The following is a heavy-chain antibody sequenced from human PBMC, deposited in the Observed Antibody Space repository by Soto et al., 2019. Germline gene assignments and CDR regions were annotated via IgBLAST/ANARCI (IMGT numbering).Heavy chain of an antibody. CDR2: FDPEDGET. Sequence: ASVKVSCKVSGYTLTDLSMQWVRQAPGRGLERMGGFDPEDGETIYAQKFQGRVTMTEDTATDTAYMELSSLRSEDTAVYYCATHRSGRFLEWLPEGSLGYWGQGTLVTVSS. D-gene: IGHD3-3*01. CDR3: ATHRSGRFLEWLPEGSLGY. J-gene: IGHJ4*02. CDR1: GYTLTDLS. V-gene: IGHV1-24*01.